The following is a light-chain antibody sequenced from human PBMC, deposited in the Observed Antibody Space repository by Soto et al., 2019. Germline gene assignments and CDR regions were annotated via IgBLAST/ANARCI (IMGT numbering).Light chain of an antibody. CDR3: SSYTSSGLYV. V-gene: IGLV2-14*03. CDR1: SSDVGGYDY. Sequence: QSALTQPASVSGSPGQSITISCTGTSSDVGGYDYVSWYQHHPGKAPKLMIYDVSNRPSGVSNRFSGSKSGNTASLTISGLQAEDEADYYCSSYTSSGLYVFGTGTKVTVL. CDR2: DVS. J-gene: IGLJ1*01.